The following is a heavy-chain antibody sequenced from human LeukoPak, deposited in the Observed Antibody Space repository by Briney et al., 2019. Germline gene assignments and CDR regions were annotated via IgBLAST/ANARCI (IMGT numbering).Heavy chain of an antibody. J-gene: IGHJ2*01. Sequence: SETLSLTCTVSGYSISSGYYWGWIRQPPGKGLEWIGSIYHSGSTYYNPSLKSRVTISVDTSKNQFSLKLSSVTAADTAVYYCARLITAYWYFDLWGRGTLATVSS. CDR2: IYHSGST. V-gene: IGHV4-38-2*02. CDR3: ARLITAYWYFDL. D-gene: IGHD3-10*01. CDR1: GYSISSGYY.